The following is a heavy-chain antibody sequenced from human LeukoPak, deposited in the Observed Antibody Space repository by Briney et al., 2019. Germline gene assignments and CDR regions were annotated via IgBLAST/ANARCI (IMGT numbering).Heavy chain of an antibody. Sequence: GGSLRLSCAASGFSFSSYAMHWVRQAPGKGLEWVAVISCDERNKFYADSVKGRFTFSRDNTKNTLDLQMNSLRAEDTAFYYCARGRYFSCGTYFSGSFDYWGQGTLVTVSS. V-gene: IGHV3-30*01. CDR3: ARGRYFSCGTYFSGSFDY. J-gene: IGHJ4*02. D-gene: IGHD2-15*01. CDR1: GFSFSSYA. CDR2: ISCDERNK.